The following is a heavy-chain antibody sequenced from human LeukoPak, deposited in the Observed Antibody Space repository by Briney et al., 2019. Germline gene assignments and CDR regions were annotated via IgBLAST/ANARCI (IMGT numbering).Heavy chain of an antibody. J-gene: IGHJ5*02. CDR1: GGSISSYY. Sequence: SETLSLTCTVSGGSISSYYWSWIRQPPGKGLEWIGYIYYSGSTNYNPSLKSRVTISVDTSKNQFSLKLSSVTAADTAVCYCARGRVRRDYYGSGSYPRAWFDPWGQGTLVTVSS. D-gene: IGHD3-10*01. CDR3: ARGRVRRDYYGSGSYPRAWFDP. V-gene: IGHV4-59*01. CDR2: IYYSGST.